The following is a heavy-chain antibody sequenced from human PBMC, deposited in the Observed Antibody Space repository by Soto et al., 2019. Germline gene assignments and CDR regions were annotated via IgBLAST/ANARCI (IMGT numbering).Heavy chain of an antibody. V-gene: IGHV3-30*03. CDR1: GVPLSNYD. CDR3: ATGRGKLNYDFNFDY. CDR2: ISFDGGNK. Sequence: PGGSLRLSSAASGVPLSNYDIHWVRQAPGKGLEWVTSISFDGGNKYCADSVKGRFTISRDNSQNMVDLQLDSLRVEDKALYYCATGRGKLNYDFNFDYGAQGTRATVSS. J-gene: IGHJ4*02. D-gene: IGHD3-16*01.